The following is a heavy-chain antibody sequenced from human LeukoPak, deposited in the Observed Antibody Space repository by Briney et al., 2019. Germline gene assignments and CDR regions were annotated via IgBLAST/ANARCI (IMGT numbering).Heavy chain of an antibody. CDR2: VHLDGRT. J-gene: IGHJ4*02. V-gene: IGHV4-4*02. D-gene: IGHD3-3*01. CDR1: GGSVTSTNW. Sequence: SETLSLTCDVSGGSVTSTNWWTWVRQPPGKGLEWIGEVHLDGRTNYNPSLKSRLIMSADLPENHISLKLPSVTAADTAVYYCAREGGFYRPLDYSGQGTLVTVSS. CDR3: AREGGFYRPLDY.